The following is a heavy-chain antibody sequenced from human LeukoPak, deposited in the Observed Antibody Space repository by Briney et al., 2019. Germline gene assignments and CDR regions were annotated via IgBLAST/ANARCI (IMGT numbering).Heavy chain of an antibody. CDR1: GFTFSSYA. J-gene: IGHJ4*02. V-gene: IGHV3-23*01. CDR3: AKEMGYSGYDPKDYFDY. CDR2: ISGSGGST. D-gene: IGHD5-12*01. Sequence: PGGSLRLSCAASGFTFSSYAMSSVRQAPGKGLEWGSAISGSGGSTYYADSVKCRFTISRDNSKNTLYLQMNSLRAEDTAVYYCAKEMGYSGYDPKDYFDYWGQGTLVTVSS.